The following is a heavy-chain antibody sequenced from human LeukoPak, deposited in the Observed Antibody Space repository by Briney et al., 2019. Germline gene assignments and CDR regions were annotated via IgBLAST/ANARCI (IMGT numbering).Heavy chain of an antibody. CDR1: GFTFSSYA. CDR3: ARGKAVADNYGMDV. CDR2: ISGSGGST. Sequence: PGGSLRLSCAASGFTFSSYAMSWVRQAPGKGLEWVSAISGSGGSTYYADSVKGRFTISRDNAKNTLYLQMNSLRAEDTAVYYCARGKAVADNYGMDVWGQGTTVTVSS. D-gene: IGHD6-19*01. J-gene: IGHJ6*02. V-gene: IGHV3-23*01.